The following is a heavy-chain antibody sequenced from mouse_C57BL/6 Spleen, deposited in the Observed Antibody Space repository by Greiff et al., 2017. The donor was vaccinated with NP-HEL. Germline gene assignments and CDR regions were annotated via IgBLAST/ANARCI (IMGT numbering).Heavy chain of an antibody. CDR3: TTRHYGSSYDWFAY. J-gene: IGHJ3*01. V-gene: IGHV14-1*01. Sequence: EVQLQQSGAELVRPGASVKLSCTASGFNIKDYYMHWVKQRPEQGLEWIGRIDPEDGDTEYAPKFQGKATMTADTSSNTAYLQLSSLTSEDTAVYDWTTRHYGSSYDWFAYWGQGTLVTVSA. CDR2: IDPEDGDT. D-gene: IGHD1-1*01. CDR1: GFNIKDYY.